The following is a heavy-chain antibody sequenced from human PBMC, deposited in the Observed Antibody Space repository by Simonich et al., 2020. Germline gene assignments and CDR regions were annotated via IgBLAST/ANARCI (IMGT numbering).Heavy chain of an antibody. D-gene: IGHD4-17*01. Sequence: EVQLVESGGGLVQPGGSLRLSCAASGFTFSSYELNWVRQAPGKGLELVSYISSVGSTIYYADSVEGRFTISRDNAKNSLYLQMNSLRAEDTAVYYCAMHYYGDDYFDYWGQGTLVAVSS. CDR3: AMHYYGDDYFDY. CDR1: GFTFSSYE. CDR2: ISSVGSTI. V-gene: IGHV3-48*03. J-gene: IGHJ4*02.